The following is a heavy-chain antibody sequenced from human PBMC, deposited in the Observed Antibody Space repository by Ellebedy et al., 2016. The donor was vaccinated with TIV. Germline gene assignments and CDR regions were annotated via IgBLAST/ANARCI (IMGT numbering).Heavy chain of an antibody. V-gene: IGHV3-30*03. J-gene: IGHJ2*01. CDR1: GFTFSHYG. CDR3: ARGCSSNCPYGYFDF. D-gene: IGHD2-2*01. Sequence: GGSLRLSCAASGFTFSHYGIHWVRQAPGKGLEWVAMISHDGTNKYYGGSVTGRFTISRDNSKNTLYLQMSSLRAEDTAMYYCARGCSSNCPYGYFDFWGRGTLVTVSS. CDR2: ISHDGTNK.